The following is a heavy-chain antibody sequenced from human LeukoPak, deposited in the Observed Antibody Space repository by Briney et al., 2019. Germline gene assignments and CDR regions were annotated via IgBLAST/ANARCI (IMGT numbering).Heavy chain of an antibody. Sequence: PGGSLGHSCAASGFPFSHYHERRIRPAPGERLEWVSSISNSGDNTHYADSVKGRFTSSRDNSKNTLYLQMNSLRGEDTALYCCASQLWDPPGPWGQGTLVSVSS. V-gene: IGHV3-23*01. CDR2: ISNSGDNT. J-gene: IGHJ5*02. D-gene: IGHD3-16*01. CDR1: GFPFSHYH. CDR3: ASQLWDPPGP.